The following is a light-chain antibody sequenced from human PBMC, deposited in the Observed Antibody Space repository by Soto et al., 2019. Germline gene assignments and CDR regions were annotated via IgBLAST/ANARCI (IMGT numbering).Light chain of an antibody. V-gene: IGLV2-14*01. Sequence: QSVLTQPASVSGSPGQSITISCTGTSSDVGGYNYVSWYQQHPGKAPKLMIYEVSNRPSGVSNRFSGSKSGNTASLTISGLQAEDEADYYCSSYTSSSTVFGGGTKQTVL. J-gene: IGLJ3*02. CDR3: SSYTSSSTV. CDR1: SSDVGGYNY. CDR2: EVS.